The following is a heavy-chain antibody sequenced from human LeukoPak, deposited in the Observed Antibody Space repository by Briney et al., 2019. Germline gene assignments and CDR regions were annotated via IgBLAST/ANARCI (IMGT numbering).Heavy chain of an antibody. Sequence: GRPLRLSCAASGFTFGTYAMHWVRQAPGKGLEWVAVISYDGSNKYYADSVKGRFTISRDNSKNTLYLQMNSLRPEDTAVYYCAKNARDYGDYDHYGMDVWGKGTTVTVSS. J-gene: IGHJ6*04. CDR3: AKNARDYGDYDHYGMDV. V-gene: IGHV3-30*18. CDR1: GFTFGTYA. CDR2: ISYDGSNK. D-gene: IGHD4-17*01.